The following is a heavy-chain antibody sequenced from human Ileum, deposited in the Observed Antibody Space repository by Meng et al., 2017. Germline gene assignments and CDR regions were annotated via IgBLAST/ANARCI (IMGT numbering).Heavy chain of an antibody. CDR2: ISGAGGT. V-gene: IGHV3-23*01. Sequence: GESLKISCAASGFTFSPYAMSWVRQPPGKGPEWVSSISGAGGTFYADSVKGRFTISRDNYKNTLYLQMDSLTADDTAGYFCAKATNGWVNGNWGQGTLVTVSS. CDR3: AKATNGWVNGN. J-gene: IGHJ4*02. CDR1: GFTFSPYA. D-gene: IGHD2-8*01.